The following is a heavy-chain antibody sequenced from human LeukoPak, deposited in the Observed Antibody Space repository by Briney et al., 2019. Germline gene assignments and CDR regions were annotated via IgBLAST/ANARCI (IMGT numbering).Heavy chain of an antibody. CDR1: GGSFSSSSYY. J-gene: IGHJ4*02. V-gene: IGHV4-39*01. D-gene: IGHD3-22*01. CDR3: ARNNYYDSSGYPYYFDY. Sequence: SETLSLTCTVSGGSFSSSSYYWGWIRQPPGKGLEWIGSIYYSGSTYYNPSLKSRVTISVDTSQNQFSLKLSSVTAACTAGYHCARNNYYDSSGYPYYFDYWGQGTLVTVSS. CDR2: IYYSGST.